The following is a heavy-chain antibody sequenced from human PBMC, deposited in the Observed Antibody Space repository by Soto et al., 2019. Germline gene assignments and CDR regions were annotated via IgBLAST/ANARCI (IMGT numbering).Heavy chain of an antibody. J-gene: IGHJ2*01. CDR1: GVSITPYL. Sequence: QVQLQESGPGLVKPSETLSLTCTVSGVSITPYLWSWIRQPAGKAPEWVGHIYASGRTTYNPSLKSRVTMFVSQTQVSLRLTSVTAADTAVYYCARHFDVDPSLDPYYCDLWGRGALVTVSS. CDR3: ARHFDVDPSLDPYYCDL. V-gene: IGHV4-4*07. CDR2: IYASGRT. D-gene: IGHD3-9*01.